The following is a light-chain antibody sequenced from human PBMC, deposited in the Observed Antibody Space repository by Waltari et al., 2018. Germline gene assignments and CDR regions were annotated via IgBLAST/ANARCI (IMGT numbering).Light chain of an antibody. Sequence: QSALTQPASVSGSPGQSITISCSGVSRDVDFYDSVSWYQQHPDKAPKLIISEVTHRPSGIPDRFSASKSDNTVTLTSSGLQAEDEADYYCCSYTNTNQWIFGGGTKVTVL. V-gene: IGLV2-14*01. J-gene: IGLJ2*01. CDR2: EVT. CDR3: CSYTNTNQWI. CDR1: SRDVDFYDS.